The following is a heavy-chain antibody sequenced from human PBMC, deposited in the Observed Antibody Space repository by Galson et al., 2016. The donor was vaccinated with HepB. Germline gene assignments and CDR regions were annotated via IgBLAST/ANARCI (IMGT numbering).Heavy chain of an antibody. V-gene: IGHV1-8*01. CDR2: MNPNSGNT. J-gene: IGHJ5*02. CDR1: GYTFTTYD. CDR3: ARGRQWLVDP. Sequence: SGYTFTTYDINWVRQATGQGLEWMGWMNPNSGNTGYAQKFQGRVTMTRNTSISTAYMELSSLRSEDTAVYYCARGRQWLVDPWGQGTLVTVSS. D-gene: IGHD6-19*01.